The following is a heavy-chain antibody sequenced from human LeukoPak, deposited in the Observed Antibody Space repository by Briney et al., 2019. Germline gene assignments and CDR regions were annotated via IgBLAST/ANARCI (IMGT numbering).Heavy chain of an antibody. V-gene: IGHV4-59*01. CDR3: ARGPYSPTTYYYYGMDV. J-gene: IGHJ6*02. CDR2: IYYSGST. CDR1: GGSISSYY. Sequence: PSETLSLTCTVSGGSISSYYWSWIRQPPGKGLEWIGYIYYSGSTNYNPSLKSRVTMSVDTSKNQFSLKLSSVTAADTAVYYCARGPYSPTTYYYYGMDVWGQGTTVTVSS. D-gene: IGHD6-13*01.